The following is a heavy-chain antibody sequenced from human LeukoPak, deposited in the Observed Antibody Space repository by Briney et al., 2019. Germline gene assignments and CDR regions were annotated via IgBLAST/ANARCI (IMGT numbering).Heavy chain of an antibody. D-gene: IGHD3-10*01. J-gene: IGHJ4*02. CDR3: ARGSGSPDY. CDR1: GGSISGYY. CDR2: IYYSGYS. Sequence: SETLSLTCTVSGGSISGYYWSWLRQPPGKGLEWVGYIYYSGYSNYNPSLKSRVTISVDTSKNQFSLRLTSVTAADTAVYYCARGSGSPDYWGQGALVTVSS. V-gene: IGHV4-59*01.